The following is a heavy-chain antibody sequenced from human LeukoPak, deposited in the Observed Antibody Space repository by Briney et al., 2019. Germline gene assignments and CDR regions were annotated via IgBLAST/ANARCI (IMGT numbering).Heavy chain of an antibody. J-gene: IGHJ3*02. CDR3: ARQAHGDQGNAFDI. D-gene: IGHD4-17*01. CDR2: TYPGDSDT. Sequence: GESLKISCKGSGYSFSKYWIGWVRQMPAKGLEWMGITYPGDSDTRYGPSFQGQVTISADKSIVTAYLQWSSLKASDTAMYYCARQAHGDQGNAFDIWGQGTMVTVSS. CDR1: GYSFSKYW. V-gene: IGHV5-51*01.